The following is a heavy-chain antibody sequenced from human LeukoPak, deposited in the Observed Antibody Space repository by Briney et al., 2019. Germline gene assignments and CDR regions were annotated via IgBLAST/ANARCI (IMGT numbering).Heavy chain of an antibody. CDR1: GFTFSRYA. Sequence: GGSLRLSCAASGFTFSRYAMSWVRQAPGEGLEWVSGLSGSDGSTYYADSVKGRFTISRDNSKNTLHLQMSSLRAEDTAVYYCAKAYQQWLDAWGQGTLVTVSS. CDR3: AKAYQQWLDA. CDR2: LSGSDGST. J-gene: IGHJ5*02. D-gene: IGHD6-19*01. V-gene: IGHV3-23*01.